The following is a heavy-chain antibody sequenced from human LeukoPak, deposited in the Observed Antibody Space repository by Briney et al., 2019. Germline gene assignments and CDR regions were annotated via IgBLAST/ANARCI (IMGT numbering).Heavy chain of an antibody. CDR3: ARRQNYSDRSGYYKGAFDI. Sequence: SETLSLTCTVSGGSISSGSYYWNWIRQPAGKGLEWIGRIYTSGSTNYNPSLKSRVTISVDTSKNQFSLKLGSVTAADTAVYYCARRQNYSDRSGYYKGAFDIWGQGIMVTVSS. CDR2: IYTSGST. D-gene: IGHD3-22*01. J-gene: IGHJ3*02. CDR1: GGSISSGSYY. V-gene: IGHV4-61*02.